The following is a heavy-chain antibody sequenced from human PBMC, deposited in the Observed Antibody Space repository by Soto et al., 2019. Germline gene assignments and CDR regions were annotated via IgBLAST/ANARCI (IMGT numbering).Heavy chain of an antibody. D-gene: IGHD3-10*01. CDR2: INPSAGST. V-gene: IGHV1-46*01. Sequence: SVKVSCEASGYTFTSHYMHWVRQAPGQGLEWMGLINPSAGSTSYAQSFQGRVTMTRDTSTSTVFMDLSSLRSEDTAIYYCATPSGYWGQGTLVTVSS. CDR1: GYTFTSHY. CDR3: ATPSGY. J-gene: IGHJ4*02.